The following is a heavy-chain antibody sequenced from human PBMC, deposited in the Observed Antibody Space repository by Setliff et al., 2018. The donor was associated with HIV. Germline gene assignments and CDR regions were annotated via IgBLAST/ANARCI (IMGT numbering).Heavy chain of an antibody. CDR2: INQDGTAT. D-gene: IGHD3-3*01. CDR3: ARHPYGVFDY. J-gene: IGHJ4*02. V-gene: IGHV3-7*01. CDR1: GFTFSSYP. Sequence: SLRLSCAVSGFTFSSYPMTWVRQAPGKGLEWVANINQDGTATFYVDSVQGRFTISRDNAQNSLYLQLNSLRAEDTGVYHCARHPYGVFDYWGQGTLVTVSS.